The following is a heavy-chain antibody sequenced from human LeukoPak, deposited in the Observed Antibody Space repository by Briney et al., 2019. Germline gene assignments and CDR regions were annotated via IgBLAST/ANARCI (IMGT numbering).Heavy chain of an antibody. Sequence: GGSLRLSCAASGFTFSSYEMNWVRQAPGKGLEWVSYISSSGSTIYYADSVKGRFTISRDNAKNSLYLQMNSLRAEDTAVYYCAREGAAAGSEGSGFDPWGQGTLVTVSS. D-gene: IGHD6-13*01. CDR1: GFTFSSYE. V-gene: IGHV3-48*03. CDR3: AREGAAAGSEGSGFDP. CDR2: ISSSGSTI. J-gene: IGHJ5*02.